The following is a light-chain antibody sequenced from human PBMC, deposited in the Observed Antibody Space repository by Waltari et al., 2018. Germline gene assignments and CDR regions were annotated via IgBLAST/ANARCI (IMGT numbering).Light chain of an antibody. CDR2: TLS. J-gene: IGKJ2*01. CDR1: QSRVHSDGNTY. Sequence: AVLTQSPLSLPVTLGQPASISCRSSQSRVHSDGNTYLHWFQQSLGPSPRRLIYTLSTRDYGVPDRFSGSGSGTDVTLKIRRVEADDVGVYYCMQKTDGPYTFGQGTMLEIK. V-gene: IGKV2-30*02. CDR3: MQKTDGPYT.